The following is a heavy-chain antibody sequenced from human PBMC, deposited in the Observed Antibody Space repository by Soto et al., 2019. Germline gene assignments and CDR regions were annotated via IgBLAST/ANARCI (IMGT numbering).Heavy chain of an antibody. CDR3: ARVVTTIIVVAHGMDV. D-gene: IGHD3-22*01. CDR1: GFTFSSYA. Sequence: QVQLVESGGGVVRPGRSLRLSCAASGFTFSSYAMHWVRQAPGKGLEWVAVMSHDGSNSYYADSVKGRFTISRDNSKNTLYLQMKSLRPEDTAVYYCARVVTTIIVVAHGMDVWGQGTTVTVSS. J-gene: IGHJ6*02. CDR2: MSHDGSNS. V-gene: IGHV3-30-3*01.